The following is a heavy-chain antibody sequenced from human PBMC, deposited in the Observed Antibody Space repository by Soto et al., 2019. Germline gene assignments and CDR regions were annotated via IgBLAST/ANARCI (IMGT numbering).Heavy chain of an antibody. CDR1: GGSISSGGYY. D-gene: IGHD3-16*01. CDR3: ARLSNPWGNSVMDY. CDR2: IYYSGST. V-gene: IGHV4-31*03. J-gene: IGHJ4*02. Sequence: QVQLQESGPGLVKPSQTLPLTCTVSGGSISSGGYYWSWIRQHPGKGLEWTGYIYYSGSTYYNPSLKRRVTISVDTSKNQFSLKLSSVTAADTAVYYCARLSNPWGNSVMDYWGQGTLVTVSS.